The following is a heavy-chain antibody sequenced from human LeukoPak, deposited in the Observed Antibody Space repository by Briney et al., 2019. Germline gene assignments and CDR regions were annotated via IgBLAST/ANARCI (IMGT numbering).Heavy chain of an antibody. CDR2: ISYDGSNK. D-gene: IGHD1-26*01. Sequence: PGRSLRLSCAASGFTFSSYGMHWVRQAPGKGLEWVAVISYDGSNKYYADSVKGRFTISRDNSKNTLYLQMNSLRAEDTAVYYCAKDNGSYYDYFDYWGQGTLVTVSS. V-gene: IGHV3-30*18. CDR3: AKDNGSYYDYFDY. J-gene: IGHJ4*02. CDR1: GFTFSSYG.